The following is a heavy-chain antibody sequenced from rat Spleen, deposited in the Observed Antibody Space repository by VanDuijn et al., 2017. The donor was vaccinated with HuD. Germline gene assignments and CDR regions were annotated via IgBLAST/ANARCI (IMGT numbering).Heavy chain of an antibody. V-gene: IGHV5-25*01. CDR3: ARHGGYGGYLWM. J-gene: IGHJ2*01. Sequence: EVKLVESGGGLAQPGRSLKLSCAASGFTYSNYVMAWVRQAPTKGLEWVASISTGGGNTYYRDSVKGRFTISRDNAKSTLYLQMNSLRSEDTATYYCARHGGYGGYLWMGGQGVMVTVSS. D-gene: IGHD1-11*01. CDR1: GFTYSNYV. CDR2: ISTGGGNT.